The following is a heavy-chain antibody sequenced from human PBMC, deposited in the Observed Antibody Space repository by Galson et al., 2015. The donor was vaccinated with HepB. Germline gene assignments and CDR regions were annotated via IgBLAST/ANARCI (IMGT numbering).Heavy chain of an antibody. CDR1: GYTFTNYG. V-gene: IGHV1-18*01. J-gene: IGHJ4*02. Sequence: SVKVSCKASGYTFTNYGISWVRQAPGQGLEWMGWISGYNGNTNYAQKLQGRVTMTADTSTSTAYMELRTLRSDDTAVYYCARGREVPADYWGQGTLVTVSS. CDR3: ARGREVPADY. CDR2: ISGYNGNT. D-gene: IGHD2-2*01.